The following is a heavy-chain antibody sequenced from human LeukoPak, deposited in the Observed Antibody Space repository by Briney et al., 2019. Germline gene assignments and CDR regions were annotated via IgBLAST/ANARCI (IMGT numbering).Heavy chain of an antibody. CDR1: GFTFSSYG. J-gene: IGHJ4*02. CDR3: AKFALRYCSGGSCHPFDY. CDR2: ISGSGGST. V-gene: IGHV3-23*01. Sequence: PGGTLRLSCAASGFTFSSYGMSWVRQAPGKGLEWVSAISGSGGSTYYADSVKGRFIISRDNSKNTLYLQMNSLRAEDTAVYYCAKFALRYCSGGSCHPFDYWGQGTLVADSS. D-gene: IGHD2-15*01.